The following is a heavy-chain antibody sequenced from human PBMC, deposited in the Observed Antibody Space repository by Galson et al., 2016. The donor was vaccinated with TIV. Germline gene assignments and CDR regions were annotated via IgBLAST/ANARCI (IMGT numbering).Heavy chain of an antibody. V-gene: IGHV4-61*02. Sequence: TLSLTCSVSGGSISSGTYFWNWIRQPAGKGLEWIGRIYVSGTTNYNPSLKSRVTISVDTSKDQFSLKLTSVTAADTAIYYCARAYSSGWDNGDDAFDVWGQGATVTVSS. CDR1: GGSISSGTYF. J-gene: IGHJ3*01. CDR3: ARAYSSGWDNGDDAFDV. D-gene: IGHD6-19*01. CDR2: IYVSGTT.